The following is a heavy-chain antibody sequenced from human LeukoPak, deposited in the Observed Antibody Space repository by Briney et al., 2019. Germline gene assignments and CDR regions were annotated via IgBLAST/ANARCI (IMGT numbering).Heavy chain of an antibody. Sequence: SETLSLTCTVSGGSISSSSYYWGWIRQPPGKGLEWIGSIYYSGSTYYNPSLKSRVTISVDTSKNQFSLRLSSVTAADTAVYYCARFDYGSESELLVDYWGQGTLVTVSS. CDR1: GGSISSSSYY. V-gene: IGHV4-39*07. D-gene: IGHD1-26*01. J-gene: IGHJ4*02. CDR3: ARFDYGSESELLVDY. CDR2: IYYSGST.